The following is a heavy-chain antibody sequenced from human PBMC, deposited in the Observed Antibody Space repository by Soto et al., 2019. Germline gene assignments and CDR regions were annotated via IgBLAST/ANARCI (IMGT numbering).Heavy chain of an antibody. CDR2: ISAYNGNT. Sequence: ASVKVSCKASGYTFTSYHITWVRQAPGQGLEWMGWISAYNGNTNYAQNFQGRVSMTTDSSTTTAYMELRNLRSDDTAVYYCTTGLSNGYYNFDYRGQGTPVTVPS. V-gene: IGHV1-18*01. CDR1: GYTFTSYH. CDR3: TTGLSNGYYNFDY. J-gene: IGHJ4*02. D-gene: IGHD3-22*01.